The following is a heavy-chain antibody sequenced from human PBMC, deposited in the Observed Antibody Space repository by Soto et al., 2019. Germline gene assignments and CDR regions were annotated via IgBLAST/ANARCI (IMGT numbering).Heavy chain of an antibody. V-gene: IGHV2-5*02. CDR3: AHAYGGRSLY. CDR1: GFSLTTDRVG. J-gene: IGHJ4*02. D-gene: IGHD1-26*01. CDR2: IYWDDSK. Sequence: QITLKESGPTLVKPTQTLTLTCTFSGFSLTTDRVGVGWIRQPPGEALEWLAVIYWDDSKTYRPSLESRLTTTKATSKNPVALTMTNMHSLDTATYYCAHAYGGRSLYWGQGTLVTVSS.